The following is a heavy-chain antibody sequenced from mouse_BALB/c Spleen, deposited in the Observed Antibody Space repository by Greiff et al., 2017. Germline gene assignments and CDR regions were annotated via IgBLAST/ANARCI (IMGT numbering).Heavy chain of an antibody. V-gene: IGHV1-39*01. CDR2: INPYYGST. CDR3: ARGGYGNSFDY. J-gene: IGHJ2*01. D-gene: IGHD2-1*01. CDR1: GYSFTDYI. Sequence: VQLQQTGPELVKPGASVKISCKASGYSFTDYIMLWVKQSHGKSLEWIGNINPYYGSTSYNLKFKGKATLTVDKSSSTAYMQLNSLTSEDSAVYYCARGGYGNSFDYWGQGTTLTVSS.